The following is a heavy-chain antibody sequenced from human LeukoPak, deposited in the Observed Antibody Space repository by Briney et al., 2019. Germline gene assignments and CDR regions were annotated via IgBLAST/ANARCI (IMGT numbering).Heavy chain of an antibody. Sequence: GGSLRLSCAASGFTFSSYAMSWVRQAPGKGLEWASAISGSGGSTYYADSVKGRFTISRDNSKNTLYLQMNSLRAEDTAVYYCAKGDWNDNYFDYWGQGTLVTVSS. J-gene: IGHJ4*02. V-gene: IGHV3-23*01. CDR3: AKGDWNDNYFDY. D-gene: IGHD1-1*01. CDR1: GFTFSSYA. CDR2: ISGSGGST.